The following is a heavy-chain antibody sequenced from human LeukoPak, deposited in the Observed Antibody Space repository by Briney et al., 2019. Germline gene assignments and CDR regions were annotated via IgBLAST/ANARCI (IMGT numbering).Heavy chain of an antibody. V-gene: IGHV4-34*01. J-gene: IGHJ4*02. Sequence: PSETLSLTCAVYGGSFSGYYWSWIRQPPGKGLEWIGEINHSGSTNYNPSLKSRVTISVHTSKNQFSLKLSSVTAADTAVYYCAREQWLAYYFDYWGQGTLVTVSS. CDR3: AREQWLAYYFDY. CDR2: INHSGST. D-gene: IGHD6-19*01. CDR1: GGSFSGYY.